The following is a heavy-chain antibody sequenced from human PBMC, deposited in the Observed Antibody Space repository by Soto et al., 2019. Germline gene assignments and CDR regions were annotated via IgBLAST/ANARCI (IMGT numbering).Heavy chain of an antibody. CDR3: TKDLGFSGYDLSFDRGQLGY. Sequence: GGSLRLSCAASGFTFSIYAMSWVRQAPGKGLEWVSAISGSGGSAYYADSVKGRFTISRDTSKNTLFLQMNSLRAEDTAVYYCTKDLGFSGYDLSFDRGQLGYWGQGTLVTVSS. CDR2: ISGSGGSA. D-gene: IGHD5-12*01. J-gene: IGHJ4*02. V-gene: IGHV3-23*01. CDR1: GFTFSIYA.